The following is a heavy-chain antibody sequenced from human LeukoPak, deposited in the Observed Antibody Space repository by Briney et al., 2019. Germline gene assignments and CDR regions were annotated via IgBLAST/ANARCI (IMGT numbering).Heavy chain of an antibody. J-gene: IGHJ4*02. CDR3: APRWPYFDY. V-gene: IGHV4-34*01. Sequence: SETLSLTCAVYGGSFSDYYWTWIRQPSGKGLEWIGEINHSGSTNYNPSLKSRVTISVDTSKNQFSLKLSSVTAADTAVYYCAPRWPYFDYWGQGTLVTVSS. D-gene: IGHD4-23*01. CDR1: GGSFSDYY. CDR2: INHSGST.